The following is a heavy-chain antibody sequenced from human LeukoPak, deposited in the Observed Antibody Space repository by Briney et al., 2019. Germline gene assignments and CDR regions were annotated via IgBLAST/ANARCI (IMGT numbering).Heavy chain of an antibody. CDR2: IWYDGSNK. Sequence: GGSLRLSCAASGFTFSSYGMHWVRQAPGKGLEWVAVIWYDGSNKYYADSVKGRFTISRDNSKNTLYLQMNSLRVEDTAVYYCARDLFRPDGALEIGRGVWGQGTLVTVSS. J-gene: IGHJ4*02. D-gene: IGHD3-10*01. CDR1: GFTFSSYG. V-gene: IGHV3-33*01. CDR3: ARDLFRPDGALEIGRGV.